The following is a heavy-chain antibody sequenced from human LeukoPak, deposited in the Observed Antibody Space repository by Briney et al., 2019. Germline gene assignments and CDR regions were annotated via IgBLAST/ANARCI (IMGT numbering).Heavy chain of an antibody. D-gene: IGHD3-16*01. V-gene: IGHV4-34*01. CDR3: ATFRWGVGFEY. CDR2: IHHSGRT. Sequence: PSETLSLTCVVYGGSFSGSFSDYYWTCIRQTPGEGLEWIGEIHHSGRTNYNPSLKSRVTISVDTSKNQFSLKLNSLTAADTAVYYCATFRWGVGFEYWGQGTLATVSS. J-gene: IGHJ4*02. CDR1: GGSFSGSFSDYY.